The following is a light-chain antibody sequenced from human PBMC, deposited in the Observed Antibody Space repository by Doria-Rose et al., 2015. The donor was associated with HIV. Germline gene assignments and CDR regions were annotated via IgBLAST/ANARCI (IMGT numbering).Light chain of an antibody. Sequence: EIVLTQSPGTLSLSPGERATFSCRASQSFSSTYLAWYQQKPGQAPSLLIYDGSTRATGIPDRSSASGSGTDFTLTINRLEPEDFALYYCHQYGTSWTFGQGTKVEI. V-gene: IGKV3-20*01. CDR2: DGS. J-gene: IGKJ1*01. CDR3: HQYGTSWT. CDR1: QSFSSTY.